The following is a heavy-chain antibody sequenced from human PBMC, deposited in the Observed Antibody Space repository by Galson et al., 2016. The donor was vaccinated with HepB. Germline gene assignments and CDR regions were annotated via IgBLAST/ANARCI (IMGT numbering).Heavy chain of an antibody. CDR1: GYNFTTTYW. V-gene: IGHV5-51*01. CDR3: ARPLQNSYGLDY. Sequence: QSGAEVKKPGESLKISCKASGYNFTTTYWITWVRQMPGKVLEWMGMIYPGDPDTRYSPPFQGQVIISVDKSISTAYLQWSSLKASDTAMYYCARPLQNSYGLDYWGQGTLVTVSS. CDR2: IYPGDPDT. D-gene: IGHD5-18*01. J-gene: IGHJ4*02.